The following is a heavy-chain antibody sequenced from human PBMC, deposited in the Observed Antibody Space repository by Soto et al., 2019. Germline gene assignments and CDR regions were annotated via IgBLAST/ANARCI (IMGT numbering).Heavy chain of an antibody. V-gene: IGHV1-2*04. D-gene: IGHD2-2*01. J-gene: IGHJ6*02. CDR3: ARVRIPVVVVPAAYYYYYYGMDV. CDR1: GYTFTGYY. Sequence: GASVKGYCKASGYTFTGYYMHWVRQAPGQGLEWMGWINPNSGGTNYAQKFQCWVTMTRDTSISTAYMELSRLRSDDTAVYYCARVRIPVVVVPAAYYYYYYGMDVWGQGTTVTVSS. CDR2: INPNSGGT.